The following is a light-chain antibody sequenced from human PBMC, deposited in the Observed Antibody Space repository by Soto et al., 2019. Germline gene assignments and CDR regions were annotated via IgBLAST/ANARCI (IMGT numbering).Light chain of an antibody. CDR3: AVWDDSLNGVL. V-gene: IGLV1-44*01. J-gene: IGLJ2*01. CDR2: SAN. Sequence: QSVLTQPPSASGTTGQRVTISCSGSSSNIGRYSVNWYRQLPGTAPKLLIHSANRRPSGVPDGFSGSKSGTSASLAISGLQSDDEAEDYCAVWDDSLNGVLFGGGTKLTVL. CDR1: SSNIGRYS.